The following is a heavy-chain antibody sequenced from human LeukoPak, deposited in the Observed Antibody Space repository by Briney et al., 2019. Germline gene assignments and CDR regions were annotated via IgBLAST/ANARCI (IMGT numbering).Heavy chain of an antibody. J-gene: IGHJ4*02. CDR1: GFTFSSYA. CDR3: AFQRDGYNYFDY. CDR2: ISGSGGST. Sequence: GGSLRLSCAASGFTFSSYAMSWVRQAPGKGLEWVSAISGSGGSTYYADSVKSRFTISRDNSKNTLYLQMNSLRAEDTAVYYCAFQRDGYNYFDYWGQGTLVTVSS. D-gene: IGHD5-24*01. V-gene: IGHV3-23*01.